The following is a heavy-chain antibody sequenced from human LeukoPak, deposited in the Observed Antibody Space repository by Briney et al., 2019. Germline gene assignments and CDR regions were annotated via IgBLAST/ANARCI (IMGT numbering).Heavy chain of an antibody. V-gene: IGHV4-38-2*02. D-gene: IGHD1-26*01. Sequence: SETLSLTCSVSGYSISSGYYWAWIRQPPGKGLEWIGTIYQSGNTYYNPSLKSQVTISVDKSKNQFSLKLSSVTAADTAVYYCARDSGSYGYFDLWGRGTLVTVSS. CDR1: GYSISSGYY. J-gene: IGHJ2*01. CDR3: ARDSGSYGYFDL. CDR2: IYQSGNT.